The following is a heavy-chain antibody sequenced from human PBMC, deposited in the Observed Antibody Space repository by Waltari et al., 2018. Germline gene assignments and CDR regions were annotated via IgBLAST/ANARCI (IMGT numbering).Heavy chain of an antibody. Sequence: QVQVVESGGGVVQPGRSLRLSCAASGFTFRSNGMHWVRQAPGKGLDWVAIISSDGSVTHYADSVKGRFTVSRDNSNNMLYLQMNSLTAEDTAMYYCAKGCNFGSRCYYTDSWGQGTLVTVSS. CDR2: ISSDGSVT. V-gene: IGHV3-30*18. CDR3: AKGCNFGSRCYYTDS. J-gene: IGHJ4*02. CDR1: GFTFRSNG. D-gene: IGHD2-2*01.